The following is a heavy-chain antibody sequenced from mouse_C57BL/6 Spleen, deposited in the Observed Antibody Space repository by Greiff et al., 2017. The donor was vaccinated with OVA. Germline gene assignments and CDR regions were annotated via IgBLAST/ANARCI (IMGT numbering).Heavy chain of an antibody. CDR3: ERRENKGEDFDY. V-gene: IGHV5-6*01. CDR2: ISSGGSYT. J-gene: IGHJ2*01. Sequence: DVHLVESGGDLVKPGGSLKLSCAASGFTFSSYGMSWVRQTPDKRLEWVATISSGGSYTYYPDSVKGRFTISRDNAKNTLYLQMSSLKSEDTAMYYCERRENKGEDFDYWGQGTTLTVSS. CDR1: GFTFSSYG.